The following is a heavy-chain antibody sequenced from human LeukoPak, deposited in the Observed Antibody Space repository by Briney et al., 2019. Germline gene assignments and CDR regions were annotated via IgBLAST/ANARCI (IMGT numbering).Heavy chain of an antibody. CDR3: ARESIAARPGGNY. J-gene: IGHJ4*02. V-gene: IGHV3-21*01. CDR2: ISSSSSYI. CDR1: GFTFSSYS. D-gene: IGHD6-6*01. Sequence: GGSLRLSCAASGFTFSSYSMNWVRQAPGKGLEWVSSISSSSSYIYYADSVKGRFTISRDNAKNSLYLQMNSLRAEDTAVYYCARESIAARPGGNYWGQGTLVTVSS.